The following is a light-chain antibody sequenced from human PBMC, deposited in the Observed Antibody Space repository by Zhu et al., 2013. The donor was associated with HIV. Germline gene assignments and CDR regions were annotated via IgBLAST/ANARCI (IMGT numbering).Light chain of an antibody. CDR2: GTS. V-gene: IGKV3-20*01. Sequence: EIVLTQSPGTLSLSPGERATLSCRASQSVNSNYLAWYQQKPGQAPRLLIYGTSTRATGIPARFSGSGSGTDFTLTISSLQPEDVATYYCQKYNSAPYTFGQGTKLEIK. CDR1: QSVNSNY. J-gene: IGKJ2*01. CDR3: QKYNSAPYT.